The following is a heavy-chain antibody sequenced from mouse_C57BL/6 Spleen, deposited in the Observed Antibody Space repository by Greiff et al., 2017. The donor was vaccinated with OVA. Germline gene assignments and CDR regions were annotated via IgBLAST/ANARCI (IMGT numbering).Heavy chain of an antibody. CDR2: IYTGSGST. J-gene: IGHJ4*01. Sequence: QVQLQQPGAELVKPGASVKMSCKASGYTFTSYWITWVKQRPGQGLEWIGDIYTGSGSTKYNEKFKSQATLTVDTSSSTAYMHLSSLTSEDSAVYYCARRYAMDYWGQGTSVTVSS. CDR1: GYTFTSYW. V-gene: IGHV1-55*01. CDR3: ARRYAMDY.